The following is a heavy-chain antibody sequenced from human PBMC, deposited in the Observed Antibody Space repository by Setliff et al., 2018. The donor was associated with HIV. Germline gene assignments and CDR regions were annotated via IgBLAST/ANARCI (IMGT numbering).Heavy chain of an antibody. Sequence: SETLSLTCTVSGDSISSGGYYWSWIRQHPGKGLEWIGYVYYSGSPDYNPSLKSQVTISLDRSKNQFSLKLRSVTAADTAVYYCARYPADTASSDVWGKGTTVTSPQ. CDR1: GDSISSGGYY. CDR2: VYYSGSP. V-gene: IGHV4-31*01. D-gene: IGHD5-18*01. J-gene: IGHJ6*04. CDR3: ARYPADTASSDV.